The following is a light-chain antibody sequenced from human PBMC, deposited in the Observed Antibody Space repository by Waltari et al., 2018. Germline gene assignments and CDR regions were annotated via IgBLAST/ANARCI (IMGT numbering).Light chain of an antibody. CDR1: QGISNY. CDR2: AAS. Sequence: AIQITQSPSSLSASIGDKVTITCRASQGISNYLAWYQQKPGKAPTLLIYAASTLQRGVPSRFSGSGSGTDFTLTITCLQSEDFATFYCQQYYGYPLTFGPGTKVDVK. V-gene: IGKV1-8*01. CDR3: QQYYGYPLT. J-gene: IGKJ3*01.